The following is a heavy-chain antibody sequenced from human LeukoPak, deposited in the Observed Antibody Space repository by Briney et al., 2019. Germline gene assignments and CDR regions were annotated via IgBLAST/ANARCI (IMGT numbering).Heavy chain of an antibody. D-gene: IGHD6-6*01. CDR2: IYYSGST. CDR1: GGSISSYY. J-gene: IGHJ5*02. V-gene: IGHV4-59*01. Sequence: PSETLSLTCTVSGGSISSYYWSWIRQPPGKGLEWIGYIYYSGSTNYNPSLKSRVTISVDTSKNQFSLKLSSVTAADTAVYYCARVPAAARRGWFDPWGQGTLVTVSS. CDR3: ARVPAAARRGWFDP.